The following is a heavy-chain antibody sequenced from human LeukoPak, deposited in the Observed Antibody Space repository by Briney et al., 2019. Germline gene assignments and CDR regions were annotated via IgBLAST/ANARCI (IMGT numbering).Heavy chain of an antibody. CDR2: ISGSGGST. V-gene: IGHV3-23*01. J-gene: IGHJ3*02. Sequence: GGSLRLSCAASGFTFSSYAMSWVRQAPGKGLERVSAISGSGGSTYYADSVKGRFTISRDNSKNTLYLQMNSLRAEDTAVYYCAKDRPPKTYYYDSSGYYYDAFDIWGQGTMVTVSS. CDR3: AKDRPPKTYYYDSSGYYYDAFDI. CDR1: GFTFSSYA. D-gene: IGHD3-22*01.